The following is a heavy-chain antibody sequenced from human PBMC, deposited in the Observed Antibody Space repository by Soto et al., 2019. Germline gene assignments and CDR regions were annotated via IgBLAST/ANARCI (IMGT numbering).Heavy chain of an antibody. CDR1: GGSISSGDHY. J-gene: IGHJ6*02. D-gene: IGHD3-10*01. CDR3: ARHHLWSGEIFPYYYGMDV. V-gene: IGHV4-30-4*01. Sequence: QVQLQESGPGLVKPSETLSLTCTVSGGSISSGDHYWSWIRQSPGKDLEWIGYIYDSATPYYTPSIKSRVTISVDTPKNQFALKLRDVSAAYTAVYFCARHHLWSGEIFPYYYGMDVWGRGTTVTVSS. CDR2: IYDSATP.